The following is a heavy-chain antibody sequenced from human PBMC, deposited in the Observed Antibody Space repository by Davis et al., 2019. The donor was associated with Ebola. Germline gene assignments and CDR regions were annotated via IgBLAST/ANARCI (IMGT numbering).Heavy chain of an antibody. CDR3: AKLTRFLDQSSWFDP. CDR2: IYYSGTT. J-gene: IGHJ5*02. V-gene: IGHV4-61*08. CDR1: GASVSSGAYY. Sequence: MPSETLSLTCTVSGASVSSGAYYWSWIRQSPGKGLEWIGHIYYSGTTTYNPSFRGRVIMSRDSSKNQFSLKINSVTPADTAVYYCAKLTRFLDQSSWFDPWGQGTPVTVSS. D-gene: IGHD3-3*01.